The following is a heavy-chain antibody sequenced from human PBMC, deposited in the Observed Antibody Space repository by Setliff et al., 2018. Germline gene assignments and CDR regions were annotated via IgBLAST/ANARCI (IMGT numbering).Heavy chain of an antibody. CDR2: VFVDGST. V-gene: IGHV4-4*07. Sequence: PSETLSLTCTVSGDSISTYYRSWIRRPAGKGLEWIGRVFVDGSTNYNPSLKSRVTMSVDTSKNQFSLKLTSVTAADTAIYYCARDTSSDWAAWFDPWSQGILVTVSS. D-gene: IGHD3-22*01. CDR1: GDSISTYY. J-gene: IGHJ5*02. CDR3: ARDTSSDWAAWFDP.